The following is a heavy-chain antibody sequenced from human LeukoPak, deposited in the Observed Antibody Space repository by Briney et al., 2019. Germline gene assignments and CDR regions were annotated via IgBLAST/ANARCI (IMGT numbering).Heavy chain of an antibody. D-gene: IGHD3-22*01. CDR1: GFTFSTYS. Sequence: GGSLRLSCAASGFTFSTYSMNWVRQGPGKGLEWVSSISSVNNYISYADSVKGRFTISRDNAKSSLYLQMNSLRAEDTAVYFCARRLTYFDSSGYLDYWGQGTLVTVSS. CDR3: ARRLTYFDSSGYLDY. V-gene: IGHV3-21*01. CDR2: ISSVNNYI. J-gene: IGHJ4*02.